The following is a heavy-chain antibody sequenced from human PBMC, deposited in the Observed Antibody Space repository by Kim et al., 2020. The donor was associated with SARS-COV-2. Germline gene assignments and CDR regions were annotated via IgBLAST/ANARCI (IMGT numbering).Heavy chain of an antibody. J-gene: IGHJ6*02. D-gene: IGHD3-16*01. CDR3: ARGGSGVLPPNGMDV. CDR2: VNTDGSST. V-gene: IGHV3-74*01. CDR1: GFAFSGYW. Sequence: GGSLRLSCAASGFAFSGYWMHWVRQVPGKGLVWVSRVNTDGSSTSYADSVKGRFTVSRVNARSTLYLQMSSLGAEDTAVYFCARGGSGVLPPNGMDVWGQGTTVTVSS.